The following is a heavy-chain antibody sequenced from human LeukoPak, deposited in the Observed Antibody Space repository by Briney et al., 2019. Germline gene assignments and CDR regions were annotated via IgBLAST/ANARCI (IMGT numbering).Heavy chain of an antibody. Sequence: SETLSLTCTVSGYSMSSGYYWGWIRQPPGKGLEWIGSIFHSGKTYYNPSLKSRVTISVDASKNQFSLKLNSVTAADTAVYYCAKSNGYGLVDIWGQGTMVTVSS. J-gene: IGHJ3*02. V-gene: IGHV4-38-2*02. CDR2: IFHSGKT. D-gene: IGHD3-10*01. CDR3: AKSNGYGLVDI. CDR1: GYSMSSGYY.